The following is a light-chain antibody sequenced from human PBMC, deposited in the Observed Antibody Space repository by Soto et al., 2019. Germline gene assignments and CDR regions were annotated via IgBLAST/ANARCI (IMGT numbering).Light chain of an antibody. CDR2: LCS. CDR3: MQALETPVT. CDR1: QSLLHLNGNNY. J-gene: IGKJ3*01. Sequence: DIVLTQSPLSLSVTPGEPASFSCRANQSLLHLNGNNYLDWYLQKPGQSQHLLIYLCSNRASGVPDRFSGSGSATDFTLRISRVEADDVGVYYCMQALETPVTFGPGTKVDIK. V-gene: IGKV2-28*01.